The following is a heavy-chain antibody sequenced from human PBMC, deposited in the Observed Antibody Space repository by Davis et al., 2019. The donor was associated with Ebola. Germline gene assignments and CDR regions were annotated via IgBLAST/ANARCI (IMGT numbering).Heavy chain of an antibody. V-gene: IGHV5-51*01. J-gene: IGHJ4*02. D-gene: IGHD5-24*01. CDR2: IYPGDSDT. CDR3: ARSGIEMATTTPDYFDY. Sequence: GESLKISCKGSGYSFTSYWIGWVRQMPGKGLEWMGIIYPGDSDTRYSPSFQGQVTISADKSISTAYLQWSSLKASDTAMYYCARSGIEMATTTPDYFDYWGQGTLVTVSS. CDR1: GYSFTSYW.